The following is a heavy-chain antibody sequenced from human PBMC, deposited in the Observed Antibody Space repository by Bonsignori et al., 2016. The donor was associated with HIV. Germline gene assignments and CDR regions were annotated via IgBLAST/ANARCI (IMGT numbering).Heavy chain of an antibody. D-gene: IGHD3-22*01. J-gene: IGHJ4*02. CDR1: GFTVNNDY. V-gene: IGHV3-53*01. CDR3: ATLNSGYFYNY. Sequence: EVQLVESGGGLIQPGRSLRLSCAASGFTVNNDYMSWVRQAPGKGLEWVSLIYSGGNTFYADSVKGRFTISSDNSKNTLYLQMNSLRVEDTAIYYCATLNSGYFYNYWGQGTLVT. CDR2: IYSGGNT.